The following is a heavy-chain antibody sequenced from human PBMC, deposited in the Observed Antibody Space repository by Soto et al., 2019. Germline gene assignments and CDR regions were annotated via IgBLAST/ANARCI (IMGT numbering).Heavy chain of an antibody. V-gene: IGHV1-69*13. D-gene: IGHD2-2*01. CDR1: GGTFSSYA. J-gene: IGHJ6*02. Sequence: GASVKVSCKASGGTFSSYAISWVRQAPGQGLEWMGGIIPIFGTANYAQKFQGRVTITADESTSTAYMELSSLRSEDTAVYYCARDPFGSSIVDYYYGMDVWGQGTTVTVSS. CDR2: IIPIFGTA. CDR3: ARDPFGSSIVDYYYGMDV.